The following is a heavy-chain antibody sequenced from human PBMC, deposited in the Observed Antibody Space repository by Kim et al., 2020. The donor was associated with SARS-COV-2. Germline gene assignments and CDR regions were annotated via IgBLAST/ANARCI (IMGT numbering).Heavy chain of an antibody. CDR2: INPNSGGT. CDR3: VSYGSGSYSPYY. V-gene: IGHV1-2*06. J-gene: IGHJ4*02. Sequence: ASVKVSCKASGYTFTGYYMHWVRQAPGQGLEWMGRINPNSGGTNYAQKFQGRVTMTRDTSISTAYMVLSRLRSDDTAVYYCVSYGSGSYSPYYWGQGTLVTVSS. D-gene: IGHD3-10*01. CDR1: GYTFTGYY.